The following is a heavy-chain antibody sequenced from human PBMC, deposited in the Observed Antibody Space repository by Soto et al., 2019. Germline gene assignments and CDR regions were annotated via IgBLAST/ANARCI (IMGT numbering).Heavy chain of an antibody. Sequence: ASVKVSCKASGYTFTGYYMHWVRQAPGQGLEWMGWINPNSGGTNYAQKFQGWVTMTRDTSISTAYMELSRLRSDDTAVYYCASGGAVAGTRPNYGMDVWGQGTTVTVSS. CDR1: GYTFTGYY. CDR2: INPNSGGT. J-gene: IGHJ6*02. CDR3: ASGGAVAGTRPNYGMDV. D-gene: IGHD6-19*01. V-gene: IGHV1-2*04.